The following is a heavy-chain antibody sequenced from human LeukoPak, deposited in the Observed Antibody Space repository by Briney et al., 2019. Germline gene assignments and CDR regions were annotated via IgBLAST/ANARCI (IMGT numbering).Heavy chain of an antibody. CDR3: ARDLRIVSGSYLDY. CDR1: GGSFSGYY. Sequence: LSLTCAVYGGSFSGYYWSWIRQPPGKGLEWVSYISSSGSTIYYADSVKGRFISSRDNTKNSLYLQMNSLRAEDTAIYYCARDLRIVSGSYLDYWGQGTLVTVSS. V-gene: IGHV3-11*04. J-gene: IGHJ4*02. CDR2: ISSSGSTI. D-gene: IGHD1-26*01.